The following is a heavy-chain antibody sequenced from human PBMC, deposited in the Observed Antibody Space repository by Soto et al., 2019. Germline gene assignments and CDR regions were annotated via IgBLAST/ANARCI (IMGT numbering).Heavy chain of an antibody. V-gene: IGHV1-18*03. CDR1: GYTFTSYG. D-gene: IGHD3-9*01. CDR3: ARDPGEGYFDWLLADYGMDV. J-gene: IGHJ6*02. Sequence: QVQLVQSGAEVKKPGASVKVSCKASGYTFTSYGISWVRQAPGQGLEWMGWISDYNGNTNYAQKLQGRVTMTTDTSTSTAYMELRSQRSDDMAVYYCARDPGEGYFDWLLADYGMDVCGQGTTVTVAS. CDR2: ISDYNGNT.